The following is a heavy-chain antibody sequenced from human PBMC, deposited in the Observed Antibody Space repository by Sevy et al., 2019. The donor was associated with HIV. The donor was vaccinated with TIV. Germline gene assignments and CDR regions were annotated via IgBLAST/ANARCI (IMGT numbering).Heavy chain of an antibody. CDR3: TTSPLVQGVP. J-gene: IGHJ5*02. CDR2: IKRKTDGGTT. CDR1: EFTFNNAW. Sequence: RGSLRLSCAASEFTFNNAWMSWVRQAPGKGLEWVGRIKRKTDGGTTDYAAPVQGRFTISREDSKNTLYLQMNSLKTEDTAVYYCTTSPLVQGVPWGQGTLVTVSS. V-gene: IGHV3-15*01. D-gene: IGHD3-10*01.